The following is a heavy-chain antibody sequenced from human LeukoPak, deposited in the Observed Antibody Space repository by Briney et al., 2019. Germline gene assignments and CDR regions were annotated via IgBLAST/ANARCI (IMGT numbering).Heavy chain of an antibody. V-gene: IGHV3-48*03. CDR2: ISSSGSTI. J-gene: IGHJ6*04. CDR1: GFTFSSYE. CDR3: AELGITMIGGV. Sequence: PGGSLRLSCATSGFTFSSYEMNWVRQAPGKGLEWVSYISSSGSTIYYADSVRGRFTISRDNAKNSLYLQMNSLRAEDTAVYYCAELGITMIGGVWGKGTTVTISS. D-gene: IGHD3-10*02.